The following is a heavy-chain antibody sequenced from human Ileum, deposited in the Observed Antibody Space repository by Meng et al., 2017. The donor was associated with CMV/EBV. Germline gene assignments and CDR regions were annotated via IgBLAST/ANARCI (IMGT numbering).Heavy chain of an antibody. CDR1: GCTLCTSS. CDR3: ARRIREVREIRWENWLAP. CDR2: ICGYVTT. V-gene: IGHV4-4*07. J-gene: IGHJ5*02. Sequence: RELSGPPWLISPTSTVPGCTLCTSSWSWIRQSAGRKRKWIGNICGYVTTNYNPSLKSRVTFPIDKSKIQFSLKISSVTVAKTAVYYCARRIREVREIRWENWLAPWGQGTLVTVSS. D-gene: IGHD3-10*01.